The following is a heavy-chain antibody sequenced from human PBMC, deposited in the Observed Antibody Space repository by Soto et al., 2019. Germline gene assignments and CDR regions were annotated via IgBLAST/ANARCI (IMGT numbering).Heavy chain of an antibody. D-gene: IGHD3-22*01. CDR2: ISWNSGSI. CDR1: GFTFDDYA. Sequence: GGSLRLSCAASGFTFDDYAMHWVRQAPGKGLEWVSGISWNSGSIGYADSVKGRFTISRDNAKNSLYLQMNSLRAEDTALHYCAKDFRSDYYDSSGYSDYWGQGTLVTVSS. CDR3: AKDFRSDYYDSSGYSDY. V-gene: IGHV3-9*01. J-gene: IGHJ4*02.